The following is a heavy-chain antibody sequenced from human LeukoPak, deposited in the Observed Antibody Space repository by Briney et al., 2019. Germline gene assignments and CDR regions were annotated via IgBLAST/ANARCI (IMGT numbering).Heavy chain of an antibody. D-gene: IGHD6-19*01. Sequence: PGRSLRLSCAASGFTFSSYAMHWVRQAPGKGLEWVAVISYDGSNKYYADSVKGRFTISRDNAKNTLYLQMNSLRADDTAVYHCVRDNGWSQFDYWGQGTLATVSS. V-gene: IGHV3-30-3*01. CDR3: VRDNGWSQFDY. CDR2: ISYDGSNK. J-gene: IGHJ4*02. CDR1: GFTFSSYA.